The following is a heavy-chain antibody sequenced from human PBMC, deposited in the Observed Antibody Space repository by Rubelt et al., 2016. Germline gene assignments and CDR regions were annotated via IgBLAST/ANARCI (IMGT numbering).Heavy chain of an antibody. CDR2: VNSGGGT. J-gene: IGHJ4*02. Sequence: QLQLEESGPGLVKPSETLSLICSVSGGSMNSAGDPWDWIRQSPGKKLEWLGNVNSGGGTYYNPSLRSRGSLFVDQSKNQFSLKLTAVTAADTALYYCARHRAVGLFDSWGQGTLVTVSS. CDR3: ARHRAVGLFDS. CDR1: GGSMNSAGDP. V-gene: IGHV4-39*01. D-gene: IGHD1-26*01.